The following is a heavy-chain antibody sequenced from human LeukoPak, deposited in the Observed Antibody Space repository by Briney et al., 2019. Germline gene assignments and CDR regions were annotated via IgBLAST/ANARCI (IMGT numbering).Heavy chain of an antibody. CDR2: ISYDGSNK. J-gene: IGHJ4*02. CDR3: ARDSMSNFDY. Sequence: GSLRLSCAASGFTFSSYAMHWVRQAPGKGLEWVAVISYDGSNKYYADSVKGRFTISRDNSKNTLYLQMNSLRAEDTAVYYCARDSMSNFDYWGQGTLVTVSS. CDR1: GFTFSSYA. D-gene: IGHD2/OR15-2a*01. V-gene: IGHV3-30*04.